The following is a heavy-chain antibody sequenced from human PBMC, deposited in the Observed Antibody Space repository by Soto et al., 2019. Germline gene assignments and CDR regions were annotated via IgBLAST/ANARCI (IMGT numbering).Heavy chain of an antibody. Sequence: GSLRLAGAASVFTFSDYDMHWVRQAPGKRLEWVAVLWRDGSKVYYADSVKGRFTISRDNSKNTLYLEMNSLRVEDTAVYYCARDGTGWTGGDHWGQGTLVTVSS. CDR1: VFTFSDYD. V-gene: IGHV3-33*01. CDR3: ARDGTGWTGGDH. D-gene: IGHD6-19*01. J-gene: IGHJ4*02. CDR2: LWRDGSKV.